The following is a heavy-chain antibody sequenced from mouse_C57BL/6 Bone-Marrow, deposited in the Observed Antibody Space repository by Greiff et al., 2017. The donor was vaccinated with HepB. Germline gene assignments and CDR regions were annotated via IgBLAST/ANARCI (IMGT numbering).Heavy chain of an antibody. Sequence: LVESGAELAKPGASVKLSCKASGYTFTSYWMHWVKQRPGQGLEWIGYINPSSGYTKYNQKFKDKATSTADKSSSTAYMQLSSLTYEDSAVYYCARLLRYWGQGTTLTVSS. CDR3: ARLLRY. J-gene: IGHJ2*01. CDR2: INPSSGYT. V-gene: IGHV1-7*01. CDR1: GYTFTSYW. D-gene: IGHD1-1*01.